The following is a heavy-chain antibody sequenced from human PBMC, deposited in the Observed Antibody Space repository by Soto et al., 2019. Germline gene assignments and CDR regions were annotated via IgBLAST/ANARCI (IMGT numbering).Heavy chain of an antibody. D-gene: IGHD3-10*01. J-gene: IGHJ4*02. CDR2: INPNSGGT. CDR3: ARDRGGGVIINYYFDY. CDR1: GYTFTSYG. Sequence: GASVKVSCKASGYTFTSYGISWVRQAPGQGLEWMGWINPNSGGTNYAQKFQGWVTMTRDTSISTAYMELSRLRSDDTAVYYCARDRGGGVIINYYFDYWGQGTLVTVSS. V-gene: IGHV1-2*04.